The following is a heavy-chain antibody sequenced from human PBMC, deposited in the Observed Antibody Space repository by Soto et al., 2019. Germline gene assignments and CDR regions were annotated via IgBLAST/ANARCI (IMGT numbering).Heavy chain of an antibody. CDR2: SRNKANSYST. V-gene: IGHV3-72*01. CDR1: GFTFSDHY. D-gene: IGHD1-26*01. J-gene: IGHJ4*02. CDR3: ARFSGSYTRGLDY. Sequence: EVQLVESGGGLVQPGGSLRLSCAASGFTFSDHYMDWVRQAPGKGLEWVGRSRNKANSYSTEYAASVKGRFIISRVESKKSLYLQMNSLKTEDTAVYYCARFSGSYTRGLDYWGQGTLVTVSS.